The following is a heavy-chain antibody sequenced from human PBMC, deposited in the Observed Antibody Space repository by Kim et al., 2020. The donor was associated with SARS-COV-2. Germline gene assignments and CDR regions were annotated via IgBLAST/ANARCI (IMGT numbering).Heavy chain of an antibody. Sequence: SETLSLTCAVYGGSFSGYYWSWIRQPPGKGLEWIGEINHSGSTNYNPSLKSRVTISVDTSKNQFSLKLSSVTAADTAVYYCARAPFTRIWSGYRATNWF. CDR1: GGSFSGYY. CDR3: ARAPFTRIWSGYRATNWF. D-gene: IGHD3-3*01. V-gene: IGHV4-34*01. J-gene: IGHJ5*01. CDR2: INHSGST.